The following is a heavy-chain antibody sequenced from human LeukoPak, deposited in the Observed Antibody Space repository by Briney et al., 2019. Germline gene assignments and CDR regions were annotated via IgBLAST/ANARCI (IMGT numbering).Heavy chain of an antibody. J-gene: IGHJ4*02. CDR3: ARRRMRGSVSYIGY. CDR1: GGSFNHYY. V-gene: IGHV4-34*01. CDR2: INHSGST. D-gene: IGHD3-10*01. Sequence: SETLSLTCAVSGGSFNHYYWSWIRQPPGQGLEWIGEINHSGSTNYSPSLNRRITMSVDMSKSQFSLKLISVTAADTAVYYCARRRMRGSVSYIGYWGQGTLVTVSS.